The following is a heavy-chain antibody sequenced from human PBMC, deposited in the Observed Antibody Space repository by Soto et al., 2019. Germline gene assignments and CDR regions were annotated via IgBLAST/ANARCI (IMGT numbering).Heavy chain of an antibody. V-gene: IGHV1-46*01. D-gene: IGHD3-22*01. CDR3: ARLGYYYDSSGYYGDYHCGMDV. Sequence: ASVKVSCKASGYTFTSYYMHWVRQAPGQGLEWMGIINPSGGSTSYAQKFQGRVTMTRDTSTSTVYMELSSLRSEDTAVYYCARLGYYYDSSGYYGDYHCGMDVWGQGTTVTVSS. CDR2: INPSGGST. CDR1: GYTFTSYY. J-gene: IGHJ6*02.